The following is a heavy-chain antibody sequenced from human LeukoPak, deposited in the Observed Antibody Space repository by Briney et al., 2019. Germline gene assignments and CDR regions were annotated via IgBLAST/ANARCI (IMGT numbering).Heavy chain of an antibody. Sequence: PSETLSLTCTVSGGSISSYYWSWIRQPPGKGLEWIGSIYHSGSTYYNPSLKSRVTISVDTSKNQFSLKLSSVTAADTAVYYCATPDVDASDAFDIWGQGTMVTVSS. D-gene: IGHD2-15*01. V-gene: IGHV4-59*04. CDR2: IYHSGST. CDR3: ATPDVDASDAFDI. CDR1: GGSISSYY. J-gene: IGHJ3*02.